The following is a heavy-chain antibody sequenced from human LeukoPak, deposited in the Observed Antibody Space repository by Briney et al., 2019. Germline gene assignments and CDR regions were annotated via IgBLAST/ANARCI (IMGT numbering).Heavy chain of an antibody. CDR1: EYIFTTYY. CDR3: VRGTPTPGMDY. D-gene: IGHD3-10*01. Sequence: ASVKVSCKASEYIFTTYYIHWVRQAPGQGLEWMGNIDTTTGNPRYAQDFTGRFVFSLDTSVSTAYLQITSLKADDTAAYYCVRGTPTPGMDYWGQGTQVTVSS. J-gene: IGHJ4*02. CDR2: IDTTTGNP. V-gene: IGHV7-4-1*02.